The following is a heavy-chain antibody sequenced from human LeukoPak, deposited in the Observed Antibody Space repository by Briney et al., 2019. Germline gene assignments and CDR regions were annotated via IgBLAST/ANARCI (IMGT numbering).Heavy chain of an antibody. CDR1: GYSFTTYW. V-gene: IGHV5-51*01. CDR3: ARSPTTVVTRSFDY. J-gene: IGHJ4*02. CDR2: IYPADSDT. D-gene: IGHD4-23*01. Sequence: GESLKISYKGFGYSFTTYWIGWVRQMPGKGLEWMGIIYPADSDTRYSPSFQGQVTISADKSISTAYLQWSSLKASDTAIYYCARSPTTVVTRSFDYWGQGTLVTVSS.